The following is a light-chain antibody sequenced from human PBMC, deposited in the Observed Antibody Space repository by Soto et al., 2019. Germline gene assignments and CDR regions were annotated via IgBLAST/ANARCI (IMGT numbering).Light chain of an antibody. CDR3: SSYTSSSPLV. Sequence: SALTQPASVSGSPEQSITISCTGTSSDVGAYNLVSWYQQHPGKAPRLIIYEGSKRPSGISNRFSGSKSGNTASLTISGLQAEDEADYYCSSYTSSSPLVFGTGTKVTVL. CDR2: EGS. V-gene: IGLV2-14*02. J-gene: IGLJ1*01. CDR1: SSDVGAYNL.